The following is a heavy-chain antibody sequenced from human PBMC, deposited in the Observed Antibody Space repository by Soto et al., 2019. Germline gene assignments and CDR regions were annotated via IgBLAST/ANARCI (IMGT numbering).Heavy chain of an antibody. CDR2: ISGSGGST. D-gene: IGHD2-2*01. J-gene: IGHJ4*02. CDR3: AAEEGWRVFHCSSTSCYADY. CDR1: GFTFSSYA. Sequence: GGSLRLSCAASGFTFSSYAMSWVRQAPGKGLEWVSAISGSGGSTYYADSVKGRFTISRDNSKNTLYLQMNSLRAEDTAVYYCAAEEGWRVFHCSSTSCYADYWGQGTLVTVSS. V-gene: IGHV3-23*01.